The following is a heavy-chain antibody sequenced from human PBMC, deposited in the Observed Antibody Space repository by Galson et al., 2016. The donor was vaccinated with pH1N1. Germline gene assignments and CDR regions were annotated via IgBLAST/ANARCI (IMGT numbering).Heavy chain of an antibody. D-gene: IGHD3-10*01. CDR2: ISSSGYTI. Sequence: SLRLSCAASGFTCSDYYMTWIRRAPGKGLEWVSYISSSGYTIFYTDSVKGRFAISRDNAKNSLYLQMNSLRAEDTAVYYCASAPRLGELELGDVFDIWGQGTMVTVSS. CDR3: ASAPRLGELELGDVFDI. V-gene: IGHV3-11*01. CDR1: GFTCSDYY. J-gene: IGHJ3*02.